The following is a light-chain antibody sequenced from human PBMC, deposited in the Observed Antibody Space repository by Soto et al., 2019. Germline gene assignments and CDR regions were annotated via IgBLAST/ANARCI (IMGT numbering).Light chain of an antibody. CDR2: EVN. J-gene: IGLJ3*02. Sequence: QSALTQPASVSGSPGQSIAISCTGTSSDVGGYNYVSWYQQHPGKAPKLIIYEVNNRPSGVSDRFSGSKSGNTASLTISGLQAEDEADYYCSSYTSSSTLAFGGGTKLTVL. CDR3: SSYTSSSTLA. CDR1: SSDVGGYNY. V-gene: IGLV2-14*01.